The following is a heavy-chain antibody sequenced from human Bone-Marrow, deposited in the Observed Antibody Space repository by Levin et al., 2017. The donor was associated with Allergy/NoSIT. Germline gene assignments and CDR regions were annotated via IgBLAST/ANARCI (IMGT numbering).Heavy chain of an antibody. Sequence: SETLSLTCTISGASVTSTSDWWSWIRQPPGRAPEWIGFVVGSIHTVYNPPLKSRVIISADRSKNKFSLGLASVTAADTAVYYCARALPSTSDNFYYYMDVWGKGTTVTVTS. V-gene: IGHV4-61*01. CDR3: ARALPSTSDNFYYYMDV. D-gene: IGHD2-2*01. CDR2: VVGSIHT. J-gene: IGHJ6*03. CDR1: GASVTSTSDW.